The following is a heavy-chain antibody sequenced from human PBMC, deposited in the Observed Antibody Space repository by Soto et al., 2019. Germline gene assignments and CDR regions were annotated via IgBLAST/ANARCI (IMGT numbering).Heavy chain of an antibody. Sequence: PGGSLSLSCAASGFTFSSYAMTWVRQAPGKGLEWVSGVSGTGGSAYYADSVKGRFTISRDKSTNTLYLHMNSLRAEDTAVYYCARGTSITMIVPFDPWGQGTLVTVSS. D-gene: IGHD3-22*01. V-gene: IGHV3-23*01. CDR3: ARGTSITMIVPFDP. CDR1: GFTFSSYA. CDR2: VSGTGGSA. J-gene: IGHJ5*02.